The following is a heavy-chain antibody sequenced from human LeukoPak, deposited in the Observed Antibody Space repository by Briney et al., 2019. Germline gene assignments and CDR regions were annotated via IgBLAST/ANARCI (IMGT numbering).Heavy chain of an antibody. Sequence: QPGGSLRLSCVASGFTFSTYRMHWVRQAPGKGLVWVSHSNSDGSSTSYADSVRGRFTISRDNAKNTLYLQMNSLRAEDTAVYYCARDLKGPVNDVFDMWGQGTMVTVSS. D-gene: IGHD4-23*01. J-gene: IGHJ3*02. CDR3: ARDLKGPVNDVFDM. CDR2: SNSDGSST. V-gene: IGHV3-74*01. CDR1: GFTFSTYR.